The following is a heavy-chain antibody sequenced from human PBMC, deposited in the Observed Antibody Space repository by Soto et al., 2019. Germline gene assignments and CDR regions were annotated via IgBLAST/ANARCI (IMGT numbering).Heavy chain of an antibody. V-gene: IGHV3-21*01. D-gene: IGHD2-8*01. CDR1: GFTFSTYS. CDR3: AREYAAWPLAYGLDV. J-gene: IGHJ6*02. CDR2: ISSRSDI. Sequence: GGSLRLSCVGSGFTFSTYSINWVRQAPGKGLEWVSSISSRSDIYYADSVKGRFTISRDNAKNSVSLQMNSLRAEDTAVYYCAREYAAWPLAYGLDVWGQGTTVTVSS.